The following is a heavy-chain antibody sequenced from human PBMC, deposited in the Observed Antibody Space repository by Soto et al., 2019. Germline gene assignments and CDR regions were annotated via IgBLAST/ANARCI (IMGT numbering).Heavy chain of an antibody. J-gene: IGHJ4*02. CDR3: ASYSGYSSSWSREGVVY. CDR2: IYYSGST. CDR1: VGSISSGGYY. Sequence: SETLSLTCTVSVGSISSGGYYWSWIRQHPGKGLEWIGYIYYSGSTYYNPSLKSRVTISVDTSKNQFSLKLSSVTAADTAVYYCASYSGYSSSWSREGVVYWGQGTMVTVSS. V-gene: IGHV4-31*03. D-gene: IGHD6-13*01.